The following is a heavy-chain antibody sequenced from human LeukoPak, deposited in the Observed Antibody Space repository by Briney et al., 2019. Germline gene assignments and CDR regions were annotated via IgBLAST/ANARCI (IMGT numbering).Heavy chain of an antibody. CDR2: ISGSGGST. CDR1: GFTFSSYG. V-gene: IGHV3-23*01. J-gene: IGHJ4*02. CDR3: AKDQAYYDILTGYIVY. D-gene: IGHD3-9*01. Sequence: PGGSLRLSCAASGFTFSSYGMSWVRQAPGKGLEWVSAISGSGGSTYYADSVKGRFTISRDNSKNTLYLQMNSLRAEDTAVYYCAKDQAYYDILTGYIVYWGQGTLVTVSS.